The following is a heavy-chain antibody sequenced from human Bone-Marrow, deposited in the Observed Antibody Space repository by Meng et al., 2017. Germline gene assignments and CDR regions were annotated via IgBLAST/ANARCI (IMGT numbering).Heavy chain of an antibody. CDR3: ASLYGDSSVWYLDL. D-gene: IGHD4-17*01. J-gene: IGHJ2*01. V-gene: IGHV4-31*03. Sequence: QGQLQESGPGQVKPSQTLSLTCTVSGGSISSGNHYWSWIRQHPGKGLEYIGYIYYSGSTYYNPSLKSRVIISVDTSKNQFSLRLNSVTAADTAVYYCASLYGDSSVWYLDLWGRGTLVTVSS. CDR1: GGSISSGNHY. CDR2: IYYSGST.